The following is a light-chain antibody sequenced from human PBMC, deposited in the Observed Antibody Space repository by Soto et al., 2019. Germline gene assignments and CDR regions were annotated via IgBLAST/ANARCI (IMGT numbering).Light chain of an antibody. CDR3: MQGTYWGT. Sequence: DVVLTPSPLSLPATLGQPASISCRSSQSLVHSDGNTYLGWFQQRPGQSPRRLIYKVSNRDSGVPEQFSGRDSGAAFMRRSSRVEAEYVGIYYCMQGTYWGTFGQGTKVEI. CDR2: KVS. V-gene: IGKV2-30*02. J-gene: IGKJ1*01. CDR1: QSLVHSDGNTY.